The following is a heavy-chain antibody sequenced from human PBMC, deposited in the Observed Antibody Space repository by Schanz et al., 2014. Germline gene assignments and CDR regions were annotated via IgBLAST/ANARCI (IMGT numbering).Heavy chain of an antibody. V-gene: IGHV3-23*01. J-gene: IGHJ4*02. D-gene: IGHD3-10*01. Sequence: VQLLESGGGLVQPGGSLRLSCAASGFTFRSYPMSWVRQAPGKGLEWVSAISASGGSTYYADSVKGRFTISRDNSKNTLYVQLNSLRAEDTAVYYCAKDPYGSGNHYTYWGRGALVSVSS. CDR3: AKDPYGSGNHYTY. CDR1: GFTFRSYP. CDR2: ISASGGST.